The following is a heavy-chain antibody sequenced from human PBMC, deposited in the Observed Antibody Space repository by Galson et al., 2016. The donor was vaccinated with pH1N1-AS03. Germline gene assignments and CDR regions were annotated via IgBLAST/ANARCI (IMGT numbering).Heavy chain of an antibody. CDR3: VHRRRTITVASVFDY. D-gene: IGHD5-12*01. V-gene: IGHV2-5*02. J-gene: IGHJ4*02. CDR1: GFPLSTSGEG. CDR2: IHWDDDK. Sequence: PALVKPTQTLTLTCTFSGFPLSTSGEGVGWIRQPPGKALEWLTLIHWDDDKRYSPSLRTRLTITKDTPKNQVVLTMTNMDPVDTATYFCVHRRRTITVASVFDYWCQGALVTVSS.